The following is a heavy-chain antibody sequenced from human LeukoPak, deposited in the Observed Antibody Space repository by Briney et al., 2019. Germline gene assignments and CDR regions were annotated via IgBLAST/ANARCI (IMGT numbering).Heavy chain of an antibody. V-gene: IGHV2-5*02. Sequence: SGPTLVNPTQTLTLTCTFSGFSLSSSGVGVGWIRQPPGKALEWLAVISWDDDKRYRPSLKSRLTITKDTSKNQVVLTMTNMDPVDTATYYCAHSPQLESSSSWYGDAFDIWGQGTMVTVSS. CDR1: GFSLSSSGVG. D-gene: IGHD6-13*01. J-gene: IGHJ3*02. CDR3: AHSPQLESSSSWYGDAFDI. CDR2: ISWDDDK.